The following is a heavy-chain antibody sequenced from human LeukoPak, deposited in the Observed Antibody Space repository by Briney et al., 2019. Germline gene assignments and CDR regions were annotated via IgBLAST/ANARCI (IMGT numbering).Heavy chain of an antibody. CDR1: GGSISNYY. J-gene: IGHJ6*03. CDR3: AREGVVRLFYYMDV. CDR2: IYTSGST. D-gene: IGHD2/OR15-2a*01. Sequence: SETLSLTCTVSGGSISNYYWSWIRQPAGKGLEWIGRIYTSGSTNYNPSLKSRVTMSVDTSKNQFPLKLSSVTAADTAVYYCAREGVVRLFYYMDVWGKGTTVTISS. V-gene: IGHV4-4*07.